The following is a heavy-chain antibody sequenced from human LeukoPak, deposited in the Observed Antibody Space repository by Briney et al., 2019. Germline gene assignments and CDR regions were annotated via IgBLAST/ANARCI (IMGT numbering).Heavy chain of an antibody. J-gene: IGHJ4*02. Sequence: SETLSLTCTVSGGSISNYHLSWIRQPPGKGLEWIGYIYYSGDTNYNPSVKSRVTMSVDTSKNQFSLKLTSVTAADTAVYYCARGTVTTQYFDYWGQGTLVTVSS. CDR1: GGSISNYH. CDR3: ARGTVTTQYFDY. V-gene: IGHV4-59*01. D-gene: IGHD4-11*01. CDR2: IYYSGDT.